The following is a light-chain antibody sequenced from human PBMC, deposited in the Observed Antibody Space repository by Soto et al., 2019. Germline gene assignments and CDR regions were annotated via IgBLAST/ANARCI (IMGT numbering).Light chain of an antibody. CDR3: WSYAGSSAYVI. V-gene: IGLV2-23*01. CDR2: EDT. J-gene: IGLJ2*01. CDR1: SSDVGSYNR. Sequence: QSALTQPASLSGSPGQSITLSCTGISSDVGSYNRVSWYQRYPGKAPKLLIYEDTRRPSGISDRFSGSKSGNTASLTISGLQAEDEADYYCWSYAGSSAYVIFGGGTQLTVL.